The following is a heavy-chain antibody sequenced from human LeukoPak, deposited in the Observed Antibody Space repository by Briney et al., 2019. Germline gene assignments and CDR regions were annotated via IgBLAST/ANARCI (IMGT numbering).Heavy chain of an antibody. Sequence: SVKVSCKASGFTFTSSAMQWVRQARGQRLEWIGWIVVGSGNTNYAQKFQERVTITRDMSTSTAYMELSRLRSDDTAVYYCARDQGIASDWYFDLWGRGTLVTVSS. CDR3: ARDQGIASDWYFDL. J-gene: IGHJ2*01. V-gene: IGHV1-58*02. D-gene: IGHD6-13*01. CDR1: GFTFTSSA. CDR2: IVVGSGNT.